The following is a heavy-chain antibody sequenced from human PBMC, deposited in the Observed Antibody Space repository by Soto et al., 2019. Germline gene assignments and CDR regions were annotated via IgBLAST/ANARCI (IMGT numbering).Heavy chain of an antibody. V-gene: IGHV3-23*01. Sequence: GRSLRLSCAASGFTFSSYAMSWVRQAPGKGLEWVSAISGSGGSTYYADSVKGRFTISRDNSKNTLYLQMNSLRAEDTAVYYCAKSIFYYDSSGYSWGRDAFDIWGQGTMVTVSS. CDR2: ISGSGGST. CDR3: AKSIFYYDSSGYSWGRDAFDI. J-gene: IGHJ3*02. D-gene: IGHD3-22*01. CDR1: GFTFSSYA.